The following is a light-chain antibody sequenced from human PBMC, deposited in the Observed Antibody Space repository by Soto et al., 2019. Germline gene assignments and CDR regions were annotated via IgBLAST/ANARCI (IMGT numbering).Light chain of an antibody. CDR1: QSVSTY. CDR2: DAS. J-gene: IGKJ5*01. CDR3: QQRSSWPPTIT. V-gene: IGKV3-11*01. Sequence: EIVLTQSPATLSLSPGERATLSCRASQSVSTYLAWYQQRPGQAPMLLIYDASYSATDIPPRFSGSGSGTDFTLTSSSLEPEDFAVYYCQQRSSWPPTITFGKGTRLDIK.